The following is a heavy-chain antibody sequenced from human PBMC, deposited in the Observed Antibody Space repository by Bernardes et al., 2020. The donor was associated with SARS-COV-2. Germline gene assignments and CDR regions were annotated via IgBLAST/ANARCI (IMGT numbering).Heavy chain of an antibody. V-gene: IGHV2-5*01. D-gene: IGHD5-18*01. Sequence: SGPTHVQPTQTLTLTCTFSGFSLSTHGVGVGWIRQPPGTALAWLALIYWNDDKRYSASLKSRLTITKDTSKNQAVLTMTNVDPVDTATYYCVHKDGYSYGVYFFDYWGKGTLVTVSS. CDR1: GFSLSTHGVG. CDR3: VHKDGYSYGVYFFDY. CDR2: IYWNDDK. J-gene: IGHJ4*02.